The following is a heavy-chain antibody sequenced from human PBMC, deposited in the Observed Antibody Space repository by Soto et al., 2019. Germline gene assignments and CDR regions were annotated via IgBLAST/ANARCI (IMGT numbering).Heavy chain of an antibody. CDR3: AKADSNYAGRFSYYYMDV. J-gene: IGHJ6*03. Sequence: QVQLVQSGTEVKKPGASVKVSCKASGYTFTSYGIGRVRQAPGQGLEGMGWISAYNGKTHYPQKFQGKVTMTTDTSTSTAYMELRSLRYDDTAVYFCAKADSNYAGRFSYYYMDVWGKGTMVTVSS. CDR1: GYTFTSYG. CDR2: ISAYNGKT. V-gene: IGHV1-18*01. D-gene: IGHD4-4*01.